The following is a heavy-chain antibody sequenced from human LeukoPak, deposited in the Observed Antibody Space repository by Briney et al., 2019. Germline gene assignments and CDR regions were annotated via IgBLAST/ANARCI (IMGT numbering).Heavy chain of an antibody. Sequence: ASVKVSCKASGYIFTDYYMYWVRQAPGQGLEWMGWINPNSGGTNYAQNFQGRVTMTRDTSIATAYMELSSLRYDDTAVYYCARGRHDYNDQYYFDYWGQGTLVTVSS. CDR1: GYIFTDYY. CDR2: INPNSGGT. J-gene: IGHJ4*02. D-gene: IGHD5-24*01. CDR3: ARGRHDYNDQYYFDY. V-gene: IGHV1-2*02.